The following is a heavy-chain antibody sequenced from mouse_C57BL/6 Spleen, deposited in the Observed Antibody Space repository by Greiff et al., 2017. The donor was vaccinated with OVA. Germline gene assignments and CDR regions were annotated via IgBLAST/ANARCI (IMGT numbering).Heavy chain of an antibody. Sequence: DVQLVESGGGLVKPGGSLKLSCAASGFTFSDYGMHWVRQAPEKGLEWVAYISSGSSTIYYADTVKGRFTISRDNAKTTLFLQMTSLRSEDTAMYYCARAGSSYEDFDVWGTGTTVTVSS. CDR2: ISSGSSTI. V-gene: IGHV5-17*01. J-gene: IGHJ1*03. CDR1: GFTFSDYG. D-gene: IGHD1-1*01. CDR3: ARAGSSYEDFDV.